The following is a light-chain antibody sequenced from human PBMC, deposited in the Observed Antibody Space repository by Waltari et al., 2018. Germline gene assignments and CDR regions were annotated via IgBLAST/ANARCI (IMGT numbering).Light chain of an antibody. CDR2: TTT. V-gene: IGLV8-61*01. J-gene: IGLJ3*02. Sequence: QTVVTEEPSFSVSPGGTGTLTFGLSSCSVSTSSYPSWYQQTPGQAPRTLIYTTTTRSSGVPDRFSGSILGNKAALTITGAQADYESDYYCVLYMGSGIWVFGGGTKLTVL. CDR3: VLYMGSGIWV. CDR1: SCSVSTSSY.